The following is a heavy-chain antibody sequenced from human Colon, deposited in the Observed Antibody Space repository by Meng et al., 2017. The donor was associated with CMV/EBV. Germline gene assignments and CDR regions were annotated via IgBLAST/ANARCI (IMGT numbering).Heavy chain of an antibody. V-gene: IGHV3-23*01. D-gene: IGHD4-17*01. CDR2: INTSGGRA. J-gene: IGHJ4*02. CDR1: GFTFNTYA. Sequence: GGPLRLSCAASGFTFNTYAMTWVRQTPGKGLEWVSTINTSGGRAYYADSVKGRFTISRDNSKSTLFLQMDSLRAEDTAIFYCARRGFGDYSYYFDHWGQGILVTVSS. CDR3: ARRGFGDYSYYFDH.